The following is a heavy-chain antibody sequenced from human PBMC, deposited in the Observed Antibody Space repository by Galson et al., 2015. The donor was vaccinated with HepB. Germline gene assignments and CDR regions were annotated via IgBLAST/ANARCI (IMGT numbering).Heavy chain of an antibody. CDR2: ITGKGDST. CDR1: GFAFDSHA. J-gene: IGHJ5*01. Sequence: SLRLPCAASGFAFDSHAMSWVRQAPGRGLEWISGITGKGDSTFYADSVKGRFTVSRDNSNNMLYLQMNSLRAEDAGLYFCAKGYGFFDSWGQGILVTVSS. CDR3: AKGYGFFDS. V-gene: IGHV3-23*01. D-gene: IGHD3-16*01.